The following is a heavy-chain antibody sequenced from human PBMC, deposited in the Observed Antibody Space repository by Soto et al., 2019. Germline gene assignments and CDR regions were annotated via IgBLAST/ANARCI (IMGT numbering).Heavy chain of an antibody. Sequence: GGSLRPPCAAPGFTFSSYSMNWVRQAPGKGLEWVSSISSSSSYIYYADSVKGRFTISRDNAKNSLYLQMNSLRAEDTAVYYCTRDPRNYYDSIGSANWFDPWGQGTLVTVSS. D-gene: IGHD3-22*01. J-gene: IGHJ5*02. V-gene: IGHV3-21*01. CDR1: GFTFSSYS. CDR3: TRDPRNYYDSIGSANWFDP. CDR2: ISSSSSYI.